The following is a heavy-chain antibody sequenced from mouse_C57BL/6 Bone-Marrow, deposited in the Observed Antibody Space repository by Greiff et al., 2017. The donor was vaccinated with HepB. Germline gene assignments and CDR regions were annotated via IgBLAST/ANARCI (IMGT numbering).Heavy chain of an antibody. CDR1: GYTFTSYT. CDR3: AFSDNNYIDY. V-gene: IGHV1-4*01. CDR2: INPSSGYT. J-gene: IGHJ2*01. D-gene: IGHD6-2*01. Sequence: QVQLQQSGAELARPGASVKMSCKASGYTFTSYTMHWVKQRPGQGLEWIGYINPSSGYTKYNQKFKDKATLTADKSSSTAYMQLSSLTSEDSAVYYSAFSDNNYIDYWGQGTTLTVSS.